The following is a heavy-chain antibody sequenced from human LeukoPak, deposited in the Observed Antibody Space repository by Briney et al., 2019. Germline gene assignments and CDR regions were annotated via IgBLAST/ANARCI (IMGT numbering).Heavy chain of an antibody. CDR3: TREDYDSSGSGAAITFDL. CDR1: GFTFSRYE. CDR2: ISSSDNTI. V-gene: IGHV3-48*03. J-gene: IGHJ2*01. Sequence: GSLRLSCAASGFTFSRYEMNWVRQAPGKGLEWVSYISSSDNTIYYADSVKGRFTISRDNAKDSLYLHMNSLRAEDTAVYYCTREDYDSSGSGAAITFDLWGRGTLVTVSS. D-gene: IGHD3-22*01.